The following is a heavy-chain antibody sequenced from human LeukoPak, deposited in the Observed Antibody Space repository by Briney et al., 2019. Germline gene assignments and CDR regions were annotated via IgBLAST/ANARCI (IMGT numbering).Heavy chain of an antibody. J-gene: IGHJ4*02. Sequence: ASVKVSCKASGYTFTSYTLHWVRQAPGQRLEWMGWINAGNANTKYSQKFQGRVTIARDTSASTAYMEMSSLRSEDTAVYYCARDRRYSSSQLNYWGQGTLVTVSS. CDR2: INAGNANT. D-gene: IGHD6-6*01. CDR1: GYTFTSYT. V-gene: IGHV1-3*01. CDR3: ARDRRYSSSQLNY.